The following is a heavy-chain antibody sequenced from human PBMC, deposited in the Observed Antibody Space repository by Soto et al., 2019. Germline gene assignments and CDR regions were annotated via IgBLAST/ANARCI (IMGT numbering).Heavy chain of an antibody. Sequence: QVQLQQWGAGLLKPSETLSLTCAVYGGSFSGYYWSWIRQPPGKGLEWIGEINHSGSTNYNPSLKSRGTISVDTSKNQFSLKLSSVTAADTAVYYCARGRGQLWSDYWGQGTLVTVSS. V-gene: IGHV4-34*01. D-gene: IGHD5-18*01. CDR2: INHSGST. CDR1: GGSFSGYY. J-gene: IGHJ4*02. CDR3: ARGRGQLWSDY.